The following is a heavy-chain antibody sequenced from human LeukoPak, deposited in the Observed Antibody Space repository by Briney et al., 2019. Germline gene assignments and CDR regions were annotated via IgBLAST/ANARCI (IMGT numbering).Heavy chain of an antibody. CDR1: GYTFTSYG. CDR2: IIPIFGTA. CDR3: ARGARPAVHYGMDV. Sequence: SVKVSCKASGYTFTSYGISWVRQAPGQGLEWMGGIIPIFGTANYAQKFQGRVTITADESTSTAYMELSSLRSEDTAVYYCARGARPAVHYGMDVWGQGTTVTVSS. J-gene: IGHJ6*02. V-gene: IGHV1-69*13. D-gene: IGHD2-2*01.